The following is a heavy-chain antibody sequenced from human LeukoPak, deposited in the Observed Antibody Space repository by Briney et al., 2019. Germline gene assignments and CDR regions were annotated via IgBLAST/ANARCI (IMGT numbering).Heavy chain of an antibody. CDR1: GGSFSGYY. D-gene: IGHD3-3*01. Sequence: KPSETLSFTCAVYGGSFSGYYWSWIRQPPGKGLEWIGEINHSGSTNYNPSLKSRVTISVDTSKNQFSLKLSSVTAADTAVYYCARVLEWLLAPYFDYWGQGTLVTVSS. CDR3: ARVLEWLLAPYFDY. J-gene: IGHJ4*02. CDR2: INHSGST. V-gene: IGHV4-34*01.